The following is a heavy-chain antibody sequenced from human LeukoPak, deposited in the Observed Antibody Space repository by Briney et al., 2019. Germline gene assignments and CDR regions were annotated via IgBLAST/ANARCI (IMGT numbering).Heavy chain of an antibody. V-gene: IGHV4-34*01. CDR2: INHSGST. CDR1: GGSFSGYY. Sequence: SETLSLTCAVYGGSFSGYYWSWIRQPPGKGLEWIGEINHSGSTNYNPSLKSRVTISVDTSENQFSLKLSSVTAADTAVYYCARGPSGGWYFNFDYWGQGTLVTVSS. CDR3: ARGPSGGWYFNFDY. J-gene: IGHJ4*02. D-gene: IGHD6-19*01.